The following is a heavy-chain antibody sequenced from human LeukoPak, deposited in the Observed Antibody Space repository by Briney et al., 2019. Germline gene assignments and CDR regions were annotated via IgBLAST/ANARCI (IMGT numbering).Heavy chain of an antibody. V-gene: IGHV3-33*03. CDR3: VIMTPIDY. CDR1: GFTFSSYG. CDR2: IWYDGSNK. Sequence: GRSLRLSCAASGFTFSSYGMHWVRQAPGKGLEWVAVIWYDGSNKYYADSVKGRFTISRDNAKNSLYLQMNSLRAEGTAVYYCVIMTPIDYWGQGTLVTVSS. D-gene: IGHD3-16*01. J-gene: IGHJ4*02.